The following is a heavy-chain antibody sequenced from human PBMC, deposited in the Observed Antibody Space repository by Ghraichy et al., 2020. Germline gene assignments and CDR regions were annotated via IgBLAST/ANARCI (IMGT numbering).Heavy chain of an antibody. D-gene: IGHD1-1*01. V-gene: IGHV3-48*03. Sequence: GSLRLSCAASGFTFSSYEMNWLRQAPGKGLEWVAYIHDSGTTVFYADSVKGRFTISRDNAKNSLDLQMNSLRAEDTAVYYCARKLFGTTHFDFWGQGTLVTVSS. J-gene: IGHJ4*02. CDR1: GFTFSSYE. CDR3: ARKLFGTTHFDF. CDR2: IHDSGTTV.